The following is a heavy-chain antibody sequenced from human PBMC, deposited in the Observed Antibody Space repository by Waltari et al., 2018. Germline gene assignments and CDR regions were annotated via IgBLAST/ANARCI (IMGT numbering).Heavy chain of an antibody. J-gene: IGHJ6*02. Sequence: EVQLVESGGGLVQPGGSLRLSCAASGFMFSSYWMSWVRQAPGKGLEWVANIKQDGSEKSYVDSVKGRFTISRDNAKNSLYLQMNSLRAEDTAVYYCARDRAGDDVYYYYGMDVWGQGTTVTVSS. V-gene: IGHV3-7*01. D-gene: IGHD4-17*01. CDR2: IKQDGSEK. CDR1: GFMFSSYW. CDR3: ARDRAGDDVYYYYGMDV.